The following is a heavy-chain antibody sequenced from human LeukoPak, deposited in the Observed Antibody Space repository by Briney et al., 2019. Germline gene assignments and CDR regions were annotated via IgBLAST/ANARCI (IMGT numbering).Heavy chain of an antibody. Sequence: SETLTLTCTVSGGSISSYSWSWIRQPAGKGLEWIWRIYTSGSTNYNPSLKSRVTMSVDTSKNQFSLKLSSVTAADTAVYYCARLGSSSSDRNWFDPWGQGTLVTVSS. V-gene: IGHV4-4*07. CDR2: IYTSGST. D-gene: IGHD6-6*01. J-gene: IGHJ5*02. CDR1: GGSISSYS. CDR3: ARLGSSSSDRNWFDP.